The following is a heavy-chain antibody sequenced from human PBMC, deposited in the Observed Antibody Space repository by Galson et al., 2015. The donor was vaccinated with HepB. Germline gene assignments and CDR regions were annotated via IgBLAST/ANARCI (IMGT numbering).Heavy chain of an antibody. CDR1: GDSVSTNCAA. D-gene: IGHD3-16*02. CDR2: TYYRSKWYN. Sequence: CAISGDSVSTNCAAWNWIRQSPSRGLEWLARTYYRSKWYNYYAVSVKSRITINPDTSRNQLSLHLNSVTPEDTAVYYCAREYRDAFDIWGQGTMVTVSS. CDR3: AREYRDAFDI. J-gene: IGHJ3*02. V-gene: IGHV6-1*01.